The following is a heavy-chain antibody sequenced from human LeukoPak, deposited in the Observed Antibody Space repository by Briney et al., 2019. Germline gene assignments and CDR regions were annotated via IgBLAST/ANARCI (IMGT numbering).Heavy chain of an antibody. Sequence: SETLSLTCTVSGGSISSSSYYWAWIRQPPGKGLEWIGSMYYSGSTTYNPSLKSRVTISVDTSKNQFSLKLNSVTAADTAMYYCARGFAYGDTGSFDYWGQGTLVTVSS. CDR2: MYYSGST. J-gene: IGHJ4*02. V-gene: IGHV4-39*07. D-gene: IGHD4-17*01. CDR1: GGSISSSSYY. CDR3: ARGFAYGDTGSFDY.